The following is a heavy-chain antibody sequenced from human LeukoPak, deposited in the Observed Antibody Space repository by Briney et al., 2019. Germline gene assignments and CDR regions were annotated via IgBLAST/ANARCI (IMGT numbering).Heavy chain of an antibody. CDR2: ISRSSSTI. CDR1: GFTFSNYS. D-gene: IGHD6-13*01. Sequence: PGGSLRLSCAASGFTFSNYSMNWVRQAPGKGLEWVSYISRSSSTIYYADSVKGRFTISRDNAKNSLYLQMNSLRAEDTALYYCARDGPRSVSSSSYFDYWGQGTLVTVSS. J-gene: IGHJ4*02. V-gene: IGHV3-48*04. CDR3: ARDGPRSVSSSSYFDY.